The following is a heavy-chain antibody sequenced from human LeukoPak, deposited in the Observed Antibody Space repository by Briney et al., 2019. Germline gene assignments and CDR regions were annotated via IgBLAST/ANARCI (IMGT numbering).Heavy chain of an antibody. V-gene: IGHV3-21*01. Sequence: SGGSLRLSCAASGFTFSSYSMNWVRQAPGKGLEWVSSISSSSSYIYYADPVKGRFTISRDNAKNSLYLQMNSLRADDTAVYFCARDPGRLLGAFDYWGQGTLVTVSS. CDR2: ISSSSSYI. CDR1: GFTFSSYS. CDR3: ARDPGRLLGAFDY. D-gene: IGHD1-26*01. J-gene: IGHJ4*02.